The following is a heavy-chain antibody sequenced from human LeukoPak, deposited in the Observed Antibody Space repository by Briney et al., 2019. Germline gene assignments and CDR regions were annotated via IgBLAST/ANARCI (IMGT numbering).Heavy chain of an antibody. CDR3: ARDSRALVPAAARSPIDY. V-gene: IGHV3-21*01. CDR2: ISSRSSYI. J-gene: IGHJ4*02. Sequence: PGGSLRLSCAASGFTFSSYSMNWVRQAPGKGLEWVSSISSRSSYIYYADSVKGRFTISRDNAKNSLYLQMNSLRAEDTAVYYCARDSRALVPAAARSPIDYWGQGTLVTVSS. CDR1: GFTFSSYS. D-gene: IGHD2-2*01.